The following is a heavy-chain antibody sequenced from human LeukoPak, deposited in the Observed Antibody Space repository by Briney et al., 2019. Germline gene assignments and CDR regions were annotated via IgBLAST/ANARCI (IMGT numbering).Heavy chain of an antibody. CDR1: GFTFSSYS. CDR2: ISSSSSYI. V-gene: IGHV3-21*01. J-gene: IGHJ4*02. CDR3: ARGLRIWFGELLSGIFDY. Sequence: GGSLRLSCAASGFTFSSYSMNWVRQAPGKGLEWVSCISSSSSYIYYADSVKGRFTISRDNAKNSLYLQMNSLRAEDTAVYYCARGLRIWFGELLSGIFDYWGQGTLVTVSS. D-gene: IGHD3-10*01.